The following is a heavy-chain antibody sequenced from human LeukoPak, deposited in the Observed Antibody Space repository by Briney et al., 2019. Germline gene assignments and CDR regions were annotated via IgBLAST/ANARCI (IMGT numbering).Heavy chain of an antibody. CDR1: GFTLNDYG. J-gene: IGHJ4*02. V-gene: IGHV3-20*04. D-gene: IGHD6-19*01. Sequence: GGSLRLSCAASGFTLNDYGMSWVRPAPGKGLEWVSGINWNGDTTSYADSVKGRFTISRDNARNFLYLQMNSLRAEDTALYYCARDFVAVSGTGNYWGQGTLVTVSS. CDR3: ARDFVAVSGTGNY. CDR2: INWNGDTT.